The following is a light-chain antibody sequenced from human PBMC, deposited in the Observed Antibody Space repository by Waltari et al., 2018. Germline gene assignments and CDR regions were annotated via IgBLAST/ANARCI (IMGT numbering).Light chain of an antibody. CDR1: QSVSSY. V-gene: IGKV3-11*01. CDR3: QQRSNWLLT. Sequence: DIVLTQSPATLSLSPGERATLSCRASQSVSSYLAWYQQKPGQAPSLLIYDASNRATGIPARFSGSGSGTDFTLTISSLEPEDFAVYYCQQRSNWLLTFGGGTKVEIK. CDR2: DAS. J-gene: IGKJ4*01.